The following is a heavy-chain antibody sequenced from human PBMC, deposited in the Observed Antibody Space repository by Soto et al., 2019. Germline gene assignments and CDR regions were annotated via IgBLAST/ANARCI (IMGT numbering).Heavy chain of an antibody. CDR3: AHVPYCSAGSCYVDY. V-gene: IGHV2-5*02. J-gene: IGHJ4*02. CDR2: IYWDDDK. CDR1: GFLLSTSGVG. Sequence: QITLNESGPTLVNPTQTLTLTCTFSGFLLSTSGVGVGWIRQPPGKALEWLALIYWDDDKRYSPSLKSRLTITKDTSKNQVVLTTTNMDPVDTATYYCAHVPYCSAGSCYVDYWGQGTLVTVPS. D-gene: IGHD2-15*01.